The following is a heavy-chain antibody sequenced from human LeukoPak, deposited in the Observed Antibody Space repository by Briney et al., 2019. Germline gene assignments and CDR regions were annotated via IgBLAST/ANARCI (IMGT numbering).Heavy chain of an antibody. CDR2: ISYDGTKQ. D-gene: IGHD2-2*01. J-gene: IGHJ6*02. CDR1: GFSFATYG. CDR3: AKGQLPYCSTTSCAGYFYYGMDV. V-gene: IGHV3-30*18. Sequence: GGSLRLSCAASGFSFATYGMHWVRQAPGKGLEWVAVISYDGTKQYSADSMRGRFTISRDNSKNTLYLQMNSLTTEDTALYYCAKGQLPYCSTTSCAGYFYYGMDVWGQGTTVTVSS.